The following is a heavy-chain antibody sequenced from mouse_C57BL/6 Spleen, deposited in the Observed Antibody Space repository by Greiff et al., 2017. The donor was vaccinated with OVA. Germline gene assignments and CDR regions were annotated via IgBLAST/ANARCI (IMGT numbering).Heavy chain of an antibody. Sequence: VQLQQPGAELVRPGSSVKLSCKASGYTFTSYWMHWVKQRPIQGLEWIGNIDPSDSETHYNQKFKDKATLTVDKSSSTAYMQLSSLTSEDSAVYYCAREAIVTGYWYFDVWGTGTTVTVSS. CDR2: IDPSDSET. CDR1: GYTFTSYW. CDR3: AREAIVTGYWYFDV. J-gene: IGHJ1*03. V-gene: IGHV1-52*01. D-gene: IGHD2-5*01.